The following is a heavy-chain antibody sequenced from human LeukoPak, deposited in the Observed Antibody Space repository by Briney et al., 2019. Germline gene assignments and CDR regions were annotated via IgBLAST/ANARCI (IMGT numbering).Heavy chain of an antibody. CDR1: GYTFTSYG. D-gene: IGHD3-22*01. V-gene: IGHV1-18*01. J-gene: IGHJ6*03. Sequence: GASVRVSCKASGYTFTSYGISWVRQAPGQGLEWMGWISAYNGNTNYAQKLQGRVTMTTDTSTNTAYMELRSLRSEDTAVYYCARSYYYDSSGGYYYYMDVWGKGTTVTVSS. CDR2: ISAYNGNT. CDR3: ARSYYYDSSGGYYYYMDV.